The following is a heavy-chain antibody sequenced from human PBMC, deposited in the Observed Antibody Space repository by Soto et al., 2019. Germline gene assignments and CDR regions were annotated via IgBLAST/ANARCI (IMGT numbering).Heavy chain of an antibody. V-gene: IGHV3-23*01. CDR1: GFTSSSYV. D-gene: IGHD3-22*01. Sequence: PGGSLRLSCAASGFTSSSYVMSWVRQAPGKGLEWVSGISGSGGSTYYADSVKGRFTISRDNSENTLYLQMNSLRAEDTAVYYYAKDGTITMIVVPNVFDIGGQGKMVTVS. CDR3: AKDGTITMIVVPNVFDI. CDR2: ISGSGGST. J-gene: IGHJ3*02.